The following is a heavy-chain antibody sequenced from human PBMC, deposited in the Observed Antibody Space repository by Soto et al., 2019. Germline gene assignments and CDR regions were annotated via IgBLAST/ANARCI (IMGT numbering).Heavy chain of an antibody. CDR1: GGLISWHY. D-gene: IGHD5-18*01. CDR3: ARAERGYSYGYGD. J-gene: IGHJ4*02. Sequence: SETLSHTHSGSGGLISWHYSSWLRQPPGKGLEWIAFIYYGGSTNYNPSLKSRVTISVDTSKNQFSLKLNSVTAADTAVYFCARAERGYSYGYGDWGQGTLVTVS. CDR2: IYYGGST. V-gene: IGHV4-59*11.